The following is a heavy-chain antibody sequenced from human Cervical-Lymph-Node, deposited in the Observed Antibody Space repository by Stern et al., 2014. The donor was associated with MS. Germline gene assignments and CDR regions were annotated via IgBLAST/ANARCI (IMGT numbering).Heavy chain of an antibody. D-gene: IGHD6-13*01. CDR3: ARMAYSNIYYAGLDI. CDR2: IDPDRGGT. Sequence: VQLVQSGAEVKKPGASVKVSCTAAGYIFTDYYIHWLRQAPGQGLVWLGWIDPDRGGTNYAQKFQGRVTSTRDTSISTAYMELTSPTSDDTAVYYCARMAYSNIYYAGLDIWGQGTMVTVSS. CDR1: GYIFTDYY. V-gene: IGHV1-2*01. J-gene: IGHJ3*02.